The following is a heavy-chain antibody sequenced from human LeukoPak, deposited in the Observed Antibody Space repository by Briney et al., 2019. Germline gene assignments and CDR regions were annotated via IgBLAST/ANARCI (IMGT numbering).Heavy chain of an antibody. V-gene: IGHV3-64*01. Sequence: GGSLRLSCAASGFTFSSYAMHWVRQAPGKGLVDVSAISSNGGSTYYANSVKGRFTISRDNSKNTLYLQMGSLRAEDMAVYYCVRGARVTTDFVYFDYWGQGTLVTVSS. CDR2: ISSNGGST. CDR1: GFTFSSYA. D-gene: IGHD4-11*01. J-gene: IGHJ4*02. CDR3: VRGARVTTDFVYFDY.